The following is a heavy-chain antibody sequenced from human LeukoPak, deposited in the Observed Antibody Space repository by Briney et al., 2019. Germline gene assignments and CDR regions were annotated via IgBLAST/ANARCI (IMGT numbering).Heavy chain of an antibody. CDR3: ARLGGSYYHFDY. D-gene: IGHD1-26*01. V-gene: IGHV4-59*08. CDR1: GGSISSYY. J-gene: IGHJ4*02. CDR2: IYYSGST. Sequence: PSETLSLTCTVSGGSISSYYWSWIRQPPGKGLEWIGYIYYSGSTNYNPSLKSRVTISVDTSKNQFSLKLSSVTAADTAVYYCARLGGSYYHFDYWGQGTLVTVSS.